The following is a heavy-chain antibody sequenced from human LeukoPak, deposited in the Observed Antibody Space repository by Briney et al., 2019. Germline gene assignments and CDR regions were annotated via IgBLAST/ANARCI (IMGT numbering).Heavy chain of an antibody. J-gene: IGHJ4*02. CDR3: ARDKIAAAGDPFDY. CDR1: GYTFTSYG. D-gene: IGHD6-13*01. V-gene: IGHV1-18*01. Sequence: ASVKVSCKASGYTFTSYGISWVRQAPGQALVCMGWISAYNGNTNYAQKLQGRVTMTTDTSTSTAYMELRSLRSDDTAVYYCARDKIAAAGDPFDYWGQGTLVTVSS. CDR2: ISAYNGNT.